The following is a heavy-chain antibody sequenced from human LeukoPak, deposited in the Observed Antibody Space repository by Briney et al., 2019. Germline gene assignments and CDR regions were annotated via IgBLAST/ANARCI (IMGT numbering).Heavy chain of an antibody. D-gene: IGHD2-15*01. V-gene: IGHV3-7*01. CDR2: IKQDGSEK. Sequence: GGSLRLSCAASGFTFSTYWMSWVRQAPGKGLEWVANIKQDGSEKYYVDSVKGRFTISRDNAKNSLYLQMNSLRAEDTAVYYCAKDGELRGGSACLDYWGQGTLVTVSS. CDR3: AKDGELRGGSACLDY. CDR1: GFTFSTYW. J-gene: IGHJ4*02.